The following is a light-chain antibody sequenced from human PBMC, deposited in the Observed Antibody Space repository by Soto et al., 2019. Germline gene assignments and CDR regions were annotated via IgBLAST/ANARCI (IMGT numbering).Light chain of an antibody. J-gene: IGKJ1*01. Sequence: DIQMTQSPSTLSGSVGDRVTITFRASQTISSWLGWYQQKTGKTPKLLIYKASTLKSGVPSRFSGSGSGTEFTLTISSLQPDDFAPYYCQHYNSYSEAFGQGTKVELK. CDR2: KAS. V-gene: IGKV1-5*03. CDR1: QTISSW. CDR3: QHYNSYSEA.